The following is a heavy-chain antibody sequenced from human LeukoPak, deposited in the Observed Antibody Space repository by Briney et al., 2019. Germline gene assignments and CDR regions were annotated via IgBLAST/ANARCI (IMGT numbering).Heavy chain of an antibody. J-gene: IGHJ4*02. CDR1: GYSISSGYY. D-gene: IGHD3-22*01. CDR3: ARSYQEYYYDSSGYPDY. V-gene: IGHV4-38-2*02. Sequence: SETLSLTCTVSGYSISSGYYWGWIRQPPGKGLEWIGSIYHSGSTYYNPSLKSRVTISVDTSKNQFSLKLSSVTAADTAVYYCARSYQEYYYDSSGYPDYWGQGTLVTVSS. CDR2: IYHSGST.